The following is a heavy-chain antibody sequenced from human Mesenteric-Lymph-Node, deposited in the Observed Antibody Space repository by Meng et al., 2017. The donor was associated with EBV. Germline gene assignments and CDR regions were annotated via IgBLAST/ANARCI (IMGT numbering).Heavy chain of an antibody. CDR2: INTNTGKP. CDR1: GYTFSRYD. J-gene: IGHJ4*02. Sequence: VRRGEAGSELKKPGALGKISCKASGYTFSRYDINWVRQAPGQGLEWMGWINTNTGKPTYAQGLTGRFVFSLDTSVSTAYLQISSLKADDTAVYYCARASSSGPFDYWGQGTLVTVSS. V-gene: IGHV7-4-1*02. CDR3: ARASSSGPFDY. D-gene: IGHD3-10*01.